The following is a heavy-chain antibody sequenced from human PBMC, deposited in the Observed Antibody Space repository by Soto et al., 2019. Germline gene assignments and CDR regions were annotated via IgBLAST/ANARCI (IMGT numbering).Heavy chain of an antibody. Sequence: EVQLVESGGGLVKPGGSLRLSCAASAFTFRNAWMNWVRQAPGKGLEWVGRIKSKTDGGTIDYAAPVKGRFTISRDDSKDTLYLQMNSLKTEDTAVYYCTTEWWGDGSGSHNYWGQGTLVTVSS. CDR1: AFTFRNAW. D-gene: IGHD3-10*01. V-gene: IGHV3-15*01. CDR2: IKSKTDGGTI. CDR3: TTEWWGDGSGSHNY. J-gene: IGHJ4*02.